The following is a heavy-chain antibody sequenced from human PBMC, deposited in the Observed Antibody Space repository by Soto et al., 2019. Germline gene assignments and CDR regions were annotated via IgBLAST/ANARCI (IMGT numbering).Heavy chain of an antibody. V-gene: IGHV4-31*03. CDR3: ASNGYDYPNWFDP. CDR1: GGSISSGGYY. Sequence: PSETLSLTCTVSGGSISSGGYYWSWIRQHPGKDLEWIGYIYYSGSTYYNPSLKSRITISIDTSKNQISLKLSTVTAADTAVYYCASNGYDYPNWFDPWGQGTLVTVSS. D-gene: IGHD3-22*01. CDR2: IYYSGST. J-gene: IGHJ5*02.